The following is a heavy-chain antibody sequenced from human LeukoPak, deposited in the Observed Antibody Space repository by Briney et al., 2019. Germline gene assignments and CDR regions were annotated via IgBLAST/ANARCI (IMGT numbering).Heavy chain of an antibody. J-gene: IGHJ4*02. CDR3: ANFLSYGSGSSRGYFDY. D-gene: IGHD3-10*01. Sequence: PGGSLRLSCAASGFTFSSYGMHWVRQAPGKGLEWVAFIRYDGSNKYHADSVKGRFTISRDNSKNTLYLQMNSLRHEDTAVYYCANFLSYGSGSSRGYFDYWGQGTLVTVSS. V-gene: IGHV3-30*02. CDR1: GFTFSSYG. CDR2: IRYDGSNK.